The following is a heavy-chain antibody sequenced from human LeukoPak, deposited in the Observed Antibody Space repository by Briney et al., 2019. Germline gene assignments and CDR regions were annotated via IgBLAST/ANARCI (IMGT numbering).Heavy chain of an antibody. Sequence: GGSLRLSCAASGFTFSSDAMSWVRQAPGKGLEWVSAISGSGGSTDYADSVKGRFAISRDNSKNTLYLQMNSLRAEDTAVYYCAKEKGRTYSIDYWGQGTLVTVSS. CDR1: GFTFSSDA. D-gene: IGHD2-15*01. J-gene: IGHJ4*02. CDR3: AKEKGRTYSIDY. CDR2: ISGSGGST. V-gene: IGHV3-23*01.